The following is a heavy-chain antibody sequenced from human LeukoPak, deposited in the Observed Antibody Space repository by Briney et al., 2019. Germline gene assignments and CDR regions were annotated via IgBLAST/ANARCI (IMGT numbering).Heavy chain of an antibody. CDR3: AKDPYSSGPYNWFDP. J-gene: IGHJ5*02. Sequence: GGSLRLTCAASGFTFSSYAMTWVRQAPGKGLEWVSAISGSGDSTYYADSVKGLFTISRDNSKNTLYLQMNRLRAEDTAVYYCAKDPYSSGPYNWFDPWGQGTLVTVSS. V-gene: IGHV3-23*01. CDR1: GFTFSSYA. CDR2: ISGSGDST. D-gene: IGHD6-19*01.